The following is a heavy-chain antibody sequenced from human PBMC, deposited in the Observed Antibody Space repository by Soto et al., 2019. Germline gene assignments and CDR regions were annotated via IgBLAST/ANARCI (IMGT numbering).Heavy chain of an antibody. Sequence: GGSLRLSCVASGFTFSSYGMHWVRQAPGKGLEWVAVISYDGSNKYYADSVKGRFTISRDNSKNTLYLQMNSLRAEDTAVYYCAKGPNIAARRIGYWGQGTLVTVSS. D-gene: IGHD6-6*01. CDR3: AKGPNIAARRIGY. CDR2: ISYDGSNK. J-gene: IGHJ4*02. CDR1: GFTFSSYG. V-gene: IGHV3-30*18.